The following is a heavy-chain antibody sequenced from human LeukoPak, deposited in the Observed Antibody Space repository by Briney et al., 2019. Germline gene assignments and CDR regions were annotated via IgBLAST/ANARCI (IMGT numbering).Heavy chain of an antibody. CDR2: INPSGGST. J-gene: IGHJ4*02. CDR1: GYTFTTYY. Sequence: ASVKVSCKASGYTFTTYYMHWVRQAPGQGLEWMGIINPSGGSTTYAQNFQGRVTMTRDTSTSTVYMELRSLRSEDTAVYYCASPPENGSVWYYFDSWGQGILVTVSS. D-gene: IGHD6-19*01. CDR3: ASPPENGSVWYYFDS. V-gene: IGHV1-46*01.